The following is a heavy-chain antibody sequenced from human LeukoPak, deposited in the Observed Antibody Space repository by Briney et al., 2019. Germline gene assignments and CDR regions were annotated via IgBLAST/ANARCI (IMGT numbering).Heavy chain of an antibody. V-gene: IGHV3-23*01. CDR1: GFTFSIYA. CDR3: AKATERAPLSGFDY. CDR2: ISGSGGST. Sequence: GGSLRLSCAASGFTFSIYAMSWVRQAPGKGLEWVSAISGSGGSTYYADSVKGRFTISRDNSKNTLYLQMNSLRAEDTAVYYCAKATERAPLSGFDYWGQGTLVTVSS. J-gene: IGHJ4*02. D-gene: IGHD2/OR15-2a*01.